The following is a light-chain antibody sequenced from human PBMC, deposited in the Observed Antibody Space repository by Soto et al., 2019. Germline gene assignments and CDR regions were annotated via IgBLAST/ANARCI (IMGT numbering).Light chain of an antibody. J-gene: IGKJ2*01. Sequence: EIVLTQSPGTLSLSPGETATFSCRASQSVSSGYLAWYQQKFGQAPRLLIHGSSSRASGVPDRFSGSGSGTDFTLTISRLEPEVFAVYYCQQYARSPATFGQGTKVEIK. V-gene: IGKV3-20*01. CDR1: QSVSSGY. CDR2: GSS. CDR3: QQYARSPAT.